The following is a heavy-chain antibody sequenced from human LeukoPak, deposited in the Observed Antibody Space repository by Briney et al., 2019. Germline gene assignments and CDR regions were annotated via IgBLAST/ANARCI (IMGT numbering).Heavy chain of an antibody. CDR2: ISSSGSTR. CDR1: GFTFRSYE. Sequence: GGSLRLSCAASGFTFRSYEMNWVRQAPGKGLEWASYISSSGSTRYYEDSVKGRFTISRDNSKNTLYLQMNSLRAEDTAVYYCAKDNFGVVIQYFDYWGQGTLVTVSS. CDR3: AKDNFGVVIQYFDY. J-gene: IGHJ4*02. D-gene: IGHD3-3*01. V-gene: IGHV3-48*03.